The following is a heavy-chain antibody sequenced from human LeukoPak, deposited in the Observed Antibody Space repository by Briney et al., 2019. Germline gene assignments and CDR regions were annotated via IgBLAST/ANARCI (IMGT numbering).Heavy chain of an antibody. V-gene: IGHV3-23*01. CDR2: ISPGGGPT. Sequence: GGSLRLSCAASGFTFSRYYMTWVRQAPGKGLEWVSGISPGGGPTYYADSVKGRFTISRDDSRNTLYLQMNNLRAEDTAVYYCAKDGAWLRFDDWGQGILVTVSS. CDR1: GFTFSRYY. CDR3: AKDGAWLRFDD. J-gene: IGHJ4*02. D-gene: IGHD5-12*01.